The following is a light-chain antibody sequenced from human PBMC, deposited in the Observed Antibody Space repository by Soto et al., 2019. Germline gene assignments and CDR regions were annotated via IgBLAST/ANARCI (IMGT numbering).Light chain of an antibody. CDR2: DVS. J-gene: IGLJ1*01. V-gene: IGLV2-14*03. Sequence: QSVLTQPASVSGSPGQSITISCTGTSSDVGGYNYVSWYQHHPGKAPKLMIYDVSNRPSGVSNRFSGSKSGNTASLIISGLQAEDEADYYCSSYTSSSTLSTYVFGTGTKGTVL. CDR3: SSYTSSSTLSTYV. CDR1: SSDVGGYNY.